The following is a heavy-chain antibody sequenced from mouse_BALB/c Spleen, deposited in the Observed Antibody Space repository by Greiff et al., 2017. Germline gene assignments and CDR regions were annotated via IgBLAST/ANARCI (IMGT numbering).Heavy chain of an antibody. J-gene: IGHJ2*01. CDR3: TRGEDYDYDFDY. V-gene: IGHV1S81*02. CDR2: INPSNGGT. Sequence: QVQLQQPGAELVKPGASVKLSCKASGYTFTSYYMYWVKQRPGQGLEWIGGINPSNGGTNFNEKFKSKATLTVDKSSSTAYMQLSSLTSEDSAVYYCTRGEDYDYDFDYWGQGTTLTVSS. CDR1: GYTFTSYY. D-gene: IGHD2-4*01.